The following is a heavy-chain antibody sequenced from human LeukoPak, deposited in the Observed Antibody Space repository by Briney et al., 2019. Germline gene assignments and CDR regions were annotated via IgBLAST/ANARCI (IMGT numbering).Heavy chain of an antibody. CDR2: IYTSGST. Sequence: SETLSLTCTVSGGSISSYYWSWIRQPAGKGLEWIGRIYTSGSTDYNPSLKSRVTMSVDTSKNQFSLKLSSVTAADTAVYYCARDGAAEYSSSWWSFDYWGQGTLVTVSS. CDR3: ARDGAAEYSSSWWSFDY. CDR1: GGSISSYY. V-gene: IGHV4-4*07. D-gene: IGHD6-13*01. J-gene: IGHJ4*02.